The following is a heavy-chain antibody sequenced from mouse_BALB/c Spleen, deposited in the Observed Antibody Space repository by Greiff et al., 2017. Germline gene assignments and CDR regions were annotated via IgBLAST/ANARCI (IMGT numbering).Heavy chain of an antibody. CDR3: ARDKKVARGYFDV. CDR1: GFTFSSYG. CDR2: INSNGGST. D-gene: IGHD1-1*01. J-gene: IGHJ1*01. V-gene: IGHV5-6-3*01. Sequence: EVKLVESGGGLVQPGGSLKLSCAASGFTFSSYGMSWVRQTPDKRLELVATINSNGGSTYYPDSVKGRFTISRDNAKNTLYLQMSSLKSEDTAMYYCARDKKVARGYFDVWGAGTTVTVSS.